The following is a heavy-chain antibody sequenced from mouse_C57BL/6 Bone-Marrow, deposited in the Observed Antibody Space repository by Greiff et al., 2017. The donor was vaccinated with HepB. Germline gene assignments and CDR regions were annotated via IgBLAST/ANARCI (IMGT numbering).Heavy chain of an antibody. CDR1: GYTFTSYW. CDR3: ARGGYWFAY. Sequence: QVQLQQPGAELVKPGASVKLSCKASGYTFTSYWMQWVKQRPGQGLEWIGEIDPSDSYTNYNQKFKGKATLTVDKSSSTAYMQLSSLTSEDSAVYYCARGGYWFAYWGQGTLVTVSA. V-gene: IGHV1-50*01. CDR2: IDPSDSYT. J-gene: IGHJ3*01. D-gene: IGHD3-2*02.